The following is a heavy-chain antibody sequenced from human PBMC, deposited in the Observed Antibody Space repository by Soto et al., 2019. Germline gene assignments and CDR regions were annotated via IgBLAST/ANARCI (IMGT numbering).Heavy chain of an antibody. J-gene: IGHJ4*02. V-gene: IGHV6-1*01. CDR2: TYYRSKWYN. CDR1: GDGVSSNSAA. Sequence: SQTLSLTCAISGDGVSSNSAAWNWIRQSPSRGLEWLGRTYYRSKWYNDYAVSVKSRITINPDTSKNQFSLQLNSVTPEDTAVYYCARQSEYSGYDLSPFDYWGQGTLVTVSS. D-gene: IGHD5-12*01. CDR3: ARQSEYSGYDLSPFDY.